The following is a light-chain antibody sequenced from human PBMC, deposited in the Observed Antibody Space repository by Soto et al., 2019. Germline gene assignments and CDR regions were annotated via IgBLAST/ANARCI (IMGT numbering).Light chain of an antibody. Sequence: IAMKQSPSTLSVCPRDRATISCRASQSVSSSYLAWYQQQPGQAPRLLIYGASSRATGIPDRFSGSGSGTDFTLTISRLEPEDSAVYYCEQYGSSPRTFGQGTKVDI. J-gene: IGKJ1*01. CDR2: GAS. CDR1: QSVSSSY. V-gene: IGKV3-20*01. CDR3: EQYGSSPRT.